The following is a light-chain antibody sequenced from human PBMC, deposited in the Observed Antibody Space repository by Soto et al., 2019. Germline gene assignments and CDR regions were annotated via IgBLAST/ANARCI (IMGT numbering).Light chain of an antibody. V-gene: IGLV2-23*01. CDR1: SSDVGSYNL. CDR2: EAT. J-gene: IGLJ2*01. Sequence: QSALTQPASVSGSPEQSITISCTGTSSDVGSYNLVSWYQQHPGKAPKVMIYEATKRPSGVSNRFSGSKSGNTASLTISGLQAEDEADYYCCAYAGSGNVVFGGGTKLTVL. CDR3: CAYAGSGNVV.